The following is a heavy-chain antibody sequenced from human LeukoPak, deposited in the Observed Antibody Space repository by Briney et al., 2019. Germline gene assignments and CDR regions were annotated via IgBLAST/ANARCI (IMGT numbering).Heavy chain of an antibody. V-gene: IGHV4-38-2*01. Sequence: SETLSLTCAVSGYSITNNYYWGWIRQPPGKGLEWIGSIYYGASTYYNPSLKSRVTISLDASKNQFSLGLTSVTAADTAVYYCARLGNTRVSIDPWGQGTLVTASS. J-gene: IGHJ5*02. CDR1: GYSITNNYY. D-gene: IGHD7-27*01. CDR3: ARLGNTRVSIDP. CDR2: IYYGAST.